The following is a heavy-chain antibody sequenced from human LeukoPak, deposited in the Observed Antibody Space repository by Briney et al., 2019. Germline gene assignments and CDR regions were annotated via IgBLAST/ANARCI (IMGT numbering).Heavy chain of an antibody. CDR2: INHSGGT. Sequence: SETLSLTCAVYGGPFSGYYWSWIRQPPGKGLEWIGEINHSGGTNYNPSLKSRVTISVDTSKNQFSLKLRSVTAADTAVYYCARVCLWGGSCYVYYNGMDVWGQGTTVTVSS. CDR1: GGPFSGYY. CDR3: ARVCLWGGSCYVYYNGMDV. D-gene: IGHD2-2*01. V-gene: IGHV4-34*01. J-gene: IGHJ6*02.